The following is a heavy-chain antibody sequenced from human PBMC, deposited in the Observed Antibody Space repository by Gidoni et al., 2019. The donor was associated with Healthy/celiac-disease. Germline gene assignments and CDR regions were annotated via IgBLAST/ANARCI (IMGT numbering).Heavy chain of an antibody. V-gene: IGHV1-2*02. CDR3: ARGRYSSSPDYYYYGMDV. CDR2: INPNRGGT. J-gene: IGHJ6*02. Sequence: QVQLVQSGAEVKKPGASVKVSCKASGYTFTGYYMHWVRQAPGQGLEWMGWINPNRGGTNYAQKFQGRVTMTRDTSISTAYMELSRLRSDDTAVYYCARGRYSSSPDYYYYGMDVWGQGTTVTVSS. CDR1: GYTFTGYY. D-gene: IGHD6-6*01.